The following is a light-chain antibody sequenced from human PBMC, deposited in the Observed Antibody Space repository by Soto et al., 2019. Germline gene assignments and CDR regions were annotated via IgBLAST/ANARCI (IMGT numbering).Light chain of an antibody. V-gene: IGLV2-8*01. CDR2: EVS. J-gene: IGLJ1*01. CDR3: SSYAGNNIFYV. CDR1: SNDVGCYNF. Sequence: QSVLAQPPSASGSPGQSVTISCAGTSNDVGCYNFVSWYQQHPGKAPKLMIFEVSKRPSGVPDRFSGSKFGNTASLTVSGLQAEDEADYYCSSYAGNNIFYVFGTGTKVTVL.